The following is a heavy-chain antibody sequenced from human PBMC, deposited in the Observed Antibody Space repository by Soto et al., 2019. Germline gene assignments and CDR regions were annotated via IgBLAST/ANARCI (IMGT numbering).Heavy chain of an antibody. V-gene: IGHV3-74*01. Sequence: LRLSCAASGFTFSSYWMHWVRQAPGKGLVWVSRIDTYGSATRYADSVKGRFTISRDNAKNTLYLQMNTLRAEDTAVYYCARVLKSSGWDNDVFDIWGQGTMVTVSS. CDR1: GFTFSSYW. CDR2: IDTYGSAT. J-gene: IGHJ3*02. D-gene: IGHD6-19*01. CDR3: ARVLKSSGWDNDVFDI.